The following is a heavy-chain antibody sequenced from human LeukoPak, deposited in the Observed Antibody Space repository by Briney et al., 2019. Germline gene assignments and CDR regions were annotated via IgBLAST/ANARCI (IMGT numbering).Heavy chain of an antibody. Sequence: PGGSLRLSCAASGFTFSSYGMHWVRQAPGKGLEWLAFIWYDGSNKYYADSVKGRFTISRDNSKNTLFLQMNSLRAEDTAVYYCAKELGGSSSRYFDYWGRGTLVTVSS. CDR3: AKELGGSSSRYFDY. CDR1: GFTFSSYG. V-gene: IGHV3-30*02. J-gene: IGHJ4*02. D-gene: IGHD6-13*01. CDR2: IWYDGSNK.